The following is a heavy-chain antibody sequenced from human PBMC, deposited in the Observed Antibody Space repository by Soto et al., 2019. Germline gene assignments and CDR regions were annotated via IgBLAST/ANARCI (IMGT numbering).Heavy chain of an antibody. CDR2: INQDGSQT. D-gene: IGHD5-18*01. J-gene: IGHJ4*02. CDR1: GLTFNNYW. Sequence: ESGGGLVQPGGSLRLSCTTPGLTFNNYWMSWLRQTPGKGLEWVANINQDGSQTYYVDSVKGRFTFSRDNAKTSLYLQMNSLRVEDTAVYYCARFSRSHDTEYWGQGTLVTVSS. V-gene: IGHV3-7*05. CDR3: ARFSRSHDTEY.